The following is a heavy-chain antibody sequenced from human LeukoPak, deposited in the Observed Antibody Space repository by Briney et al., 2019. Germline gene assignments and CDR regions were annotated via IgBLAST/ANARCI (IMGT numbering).Heavy chain of an antibody. Sequence: PGGSLRLSCAASGFTSSSYGMHWVRQAPGKGLEWVAVISYDGSNKYYADSVKGRFTISRDNSKNTLYLQMNSLRAEDTAVYYCAKGDTAMAGYFDYWGQGTLVTVSS. J-gene: IGHJ4*02. CDR2: ISYDGSNK. V-gene: IGHV3-30*18. CDR1: GFTSSSYG. CDR3: AKGDTAMAGYFDY. D-gene: IGHD5-18*01.